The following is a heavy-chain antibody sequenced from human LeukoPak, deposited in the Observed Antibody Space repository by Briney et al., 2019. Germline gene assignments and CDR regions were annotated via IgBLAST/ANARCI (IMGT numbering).Heavy chain of an antibody. Sequence: ASVKVSCKASGYTFTSYGISWVRQAPGQGLEWMGWISAYNGNTNYAQKLQGRVTMTTDTSTSTAYMELRSLRSDDTAVYYCAGGDYYGSGGYPFDYWGQGTLVTVSS. CDR2: ISAYNGNT. CDR1: GYTFTSYG. CDR3: AGGDYYGSGGYPFDY. D-gene: IGHD3-10*01. V-gene: IGHV1-18*01. J-gene: IGHJ4*02.